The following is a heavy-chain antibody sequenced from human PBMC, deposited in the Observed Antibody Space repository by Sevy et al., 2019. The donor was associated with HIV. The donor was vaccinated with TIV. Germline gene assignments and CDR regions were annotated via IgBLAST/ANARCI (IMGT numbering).Heavy chain of an antibody. CDR1: GFTFTSSA. D-gene: IGHD2-15*01. V-gene: IGHV1-58*02. J-gene: IGHJ5*02. CDR3: ETGPYCIATFWYPNWLDP. Sequence: ASVKVSCKASGFTFTSSAMQWVRQARGQRLEWMGWIVVGSGNTNYAQKFQERVTITRDMSTSTAYMELSSLRSEDTAVYYFETGPYCIATFWYPNWLDPWGQGTLVTVSS. CDR2: IVVGSGNT.